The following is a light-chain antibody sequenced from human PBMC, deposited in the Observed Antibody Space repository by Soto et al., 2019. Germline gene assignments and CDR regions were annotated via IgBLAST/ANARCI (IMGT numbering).Light chain of an antibody. J-gene: IGLJ3*02. CDR3: TSYAGSDIWV. CDR2: EVS. V-gene: IGLV2-8*01. CDR1: SSDVGGDNY. Sequence: QSALTQPPSASGSPGQSVTISCTGTSSDVGGDNYVSWYKQYPGKAPKLMIYEVSKGPSGVPDRFSGSQSGKTAALTVSGLQPEDEADYYCTSYAGSDIWVFGGGTKLTVL.